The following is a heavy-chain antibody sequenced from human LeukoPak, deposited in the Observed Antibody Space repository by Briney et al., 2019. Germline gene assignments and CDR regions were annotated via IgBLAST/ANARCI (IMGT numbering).Heavy chain of an antibody. D-gene: IGHD6-13*01. CDR2: ISYRSSHM. CDR1: GFTFSDCD. Sequence: PGGSLRLSCTASGFTFSDCDMNWFRQAPGKGLEWVSSISYRSSHMYYADSVKGRFTISRDNAENSLYVQMNSLRAEDTAVYYCGRAFPPLRTAAAGDYWGQGTLVTVSS. J-gene: IGHJ4*02. CDR3: GRAFPPLRTAAAGDY. V-gene: IGHV3-21*01.